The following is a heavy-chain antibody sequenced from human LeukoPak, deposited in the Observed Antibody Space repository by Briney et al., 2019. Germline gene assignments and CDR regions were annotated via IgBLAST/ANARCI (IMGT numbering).Heavy chain of an antibody. CDR2: INHSGST. Sequence: PSETLSLTCAVYGGSFSGYYWNWIRQPPGKGLEWIGEINHSGSTNYNPSLKSRVTISVDTSKNQFSLKLSSVAAAATAVYYCARAGPYYGSGSYYYWGQGTLVTVSS. V-gene: IGHV4-34*01. CDR1: GGSFSGYY. CDR3: ARAGPYYGSGSYYY. D-gene: IGHD3-10*01. J-gene: IGHJ4*02.